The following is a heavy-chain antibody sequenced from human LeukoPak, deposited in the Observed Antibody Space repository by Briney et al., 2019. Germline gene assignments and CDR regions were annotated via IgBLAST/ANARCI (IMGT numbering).Heavy chain of an antibody. CDR1: GFTFSIYA. D-gene: IGHD1-1*01. CDR2: FGGGSSST. J-gene: IGHJ4*02. CDR3: AKENPLQNWNYDS. V-gene: IGHV3-23*01. Sequence: GGSLRLSCAPSGFTFSIYAMSWVRQAPGGGLEWVSAFGGGSSSTYYGDSVGGRFTISRDSSKNTVYLQMDSVRGENTSVTYCAKENPLQNWNYDSWGQGNLVTASS.